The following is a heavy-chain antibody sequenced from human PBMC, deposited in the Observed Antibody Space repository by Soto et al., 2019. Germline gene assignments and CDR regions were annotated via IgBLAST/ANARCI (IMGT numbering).Heavy chain of an antibody. J-gene: IGHJ6*02. V-gene: IGHV3-74*01. CDR3: ARDLEYYDFWSGYYIYYGMDV. D-gene: IGHD3-3*01. CDR2: INSDGSST. Sequence: GGSLRLSCAASGFTFSSYWMHWVRQAPGRGLVWVSRINSDGSSTSYADSVKGRFTISRDNAKNTLYLQMNSLRAEDTAVYYCARDLEYYDFWSGYYIYYGMDVWGQGTTVTVS. CDR1: GFTFSSYW.